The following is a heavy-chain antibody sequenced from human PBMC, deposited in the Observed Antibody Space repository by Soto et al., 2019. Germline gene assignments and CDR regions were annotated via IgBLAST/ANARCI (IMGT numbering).Heavy chain of an antibody. CDR2: INPSGGST. V-gene: IGHV1-46*03. Sequence: QVQLVQSGAEVKKPGASVKVSCKASGYTFTSYYMHWVRQAPGQGLEWMGIINPSGGSTSYAQKCQGRGTMTRDTSTSTVYMELSSLRSEDTAVYYCARDPHYSSSWYFWFDPWGQGTLVTVSS. J-gene: IGHJ5*02. CDR1: GYTFTSYY. D-gene: IGHD6-13*01. CDR3: ARDPHYSSSWYFWFDP.